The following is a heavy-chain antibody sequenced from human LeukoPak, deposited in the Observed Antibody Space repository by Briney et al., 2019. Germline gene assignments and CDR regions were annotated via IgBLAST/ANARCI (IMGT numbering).Heavy chain of an antibody. J-gene: IGHJ3*02. D-gene: IGHD4-23*01. CDR1: GFTFSSYS. CDR2: ISSSSYI. CDR3: ARGPDYGGTSGAFDI. V-gene: IGHV3-21*04. Sequence: PGGSLRLSCAASGFTFSSYSVNWVRQAPGKGLEWVSSISSSSYIYYADSVKGRFTISRDNAKNSLYLQMNSLRAEDTAVYYCARGPDYGGTSGAFDIWGQGTMVTVSS.